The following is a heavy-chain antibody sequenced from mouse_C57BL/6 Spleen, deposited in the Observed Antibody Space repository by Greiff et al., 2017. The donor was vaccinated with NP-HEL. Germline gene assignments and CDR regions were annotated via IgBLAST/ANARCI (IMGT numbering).Heavy chain of an antibody. J-gene: IGHJ1*03. Sequence: QVQLQQSGAELARPGASVKLSCKASGYTFTSYGISWVKQRTGQGLEWIGEIYPRSGNTYYNEKFKGKATLTADKSSSTAYMELRSLTSEDSAVYFCARSGTVVASPYCDVWGTGTTVTVSS. CDR1: GYTFTSYG. D-gene: IGHD1-1*01. CDR3: ARSGTVVASPYCDV. CDR2: IYPRSGNT. V-gene: IGHV1-81*01.